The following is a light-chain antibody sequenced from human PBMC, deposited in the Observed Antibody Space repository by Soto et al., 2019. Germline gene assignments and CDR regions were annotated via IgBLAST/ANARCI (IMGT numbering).Light chain of an antibody. Sequence: QSVLTQPPSASGTPGQRVTISCSGSSSNIGRNTVNWYQQLPGTAPKRLIYSNNQRPSGVPDRFSGSKFGTSASLAISGLLSEDEADYYCAAWDDSLNAWVFGGGTKVTVL. V-gene: IGLV1-44*01. CDR3: AAWDDSLNAWV. CDR2: SNN. CDR1: SSNIGRNT. J-gene: IGLJ3*02.